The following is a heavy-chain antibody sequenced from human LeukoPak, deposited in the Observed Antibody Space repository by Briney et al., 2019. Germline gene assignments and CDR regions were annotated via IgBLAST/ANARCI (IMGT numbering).Heavy chain of an antibody. Sequence: PSETLSLTCTVSGDSMSSDSYFWSWIRQPGGKGLEWIGRSYSSGRTYYNPSLKSRGTISLDTSRNQFSLKLSSVTAADTAVYFCATARADYGDYNSFYYMDVWGKGTTVTVSS. CDR1: GDSMSSDSYF. J-gene: IGHJ6*03. CDR3: ATARADYGDYNSFYYMDV. CDR2: SYSSGRT. V-gene: IGHV4-61*02. D-gene: IGHD4-17*01.